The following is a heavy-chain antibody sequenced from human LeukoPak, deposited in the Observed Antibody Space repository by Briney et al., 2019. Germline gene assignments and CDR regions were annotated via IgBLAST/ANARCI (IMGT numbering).Heavy chain of an antibody. J-gene: IGHJ3*02. V-gene: IGHV4-31*03. CDR1: GGSISSGGYY. CDR2: IYYSGST. CDR3: ARDPDTYYYDSSSDAFDI. Sequence: PSETLSLTCTVSGGSISSGGYYWSWIRQHPEKGLEWIGYIYYSGSTYYNPSLKGRVTISVDTSKNQFSLKLSSVTAADTAVYYCARDPDTYYYDSSSDAFDIWGQGTMVTVSS. D-gene: IGHD3-22*01.